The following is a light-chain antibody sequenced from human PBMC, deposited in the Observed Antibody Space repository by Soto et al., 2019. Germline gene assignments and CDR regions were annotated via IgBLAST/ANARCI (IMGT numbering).Light chain of an antibody. CDR3: LLHGELPLT. CDR2: DES. J-gene: IGKJ5*01. Sequence: DIQMTQSPSSLSASVGDRVTITCQARQDISNYLNWYQQKPGKAPKLLIYDESNLETGVPSRFSGSGSRTDFTLTISSLQPADIATYSCLLHGELPLTVGPGPRLEIK. V-gene: IGKV1-33*01. CDR1: QDISNY.